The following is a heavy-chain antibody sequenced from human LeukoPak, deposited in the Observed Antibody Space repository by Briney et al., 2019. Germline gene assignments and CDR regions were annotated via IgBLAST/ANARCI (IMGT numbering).Heavy chain of an antibody. D-gene: IGHD5-18*01. CDR1: GFPFSSYS. CDR2: ISSSRTT. J-gene: IGHJ4*02. Sequence: GGSLRLSCAASGFPFSSYSMNWVRQAPGEGLEWVSYISSSRTTSYADSVKGRFTISRDNAKNSLYLQMNSLRAEDTALYYCAKVGSYGYNYWGQGTLVTVSS. CDR3: AKVGSYGYNY. V-gene: IGHV3-48*04.